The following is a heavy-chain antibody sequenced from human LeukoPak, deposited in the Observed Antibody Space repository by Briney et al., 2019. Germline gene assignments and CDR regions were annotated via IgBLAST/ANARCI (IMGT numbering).Heavy chain of an antibody. J-gene: IGHJ4*02. D-gene: IGHD6-19*01. Sequence: GGSLRLSCAASEFTLSNSAMDWVRQAPGKGLEWVAFIQSDGSNKHYADSVKGRFTISRDNAKNSLYLQMNSLRAEDTAVYYCARDSSGWYGGGDYWGQGTLVTVSS. CDR1: EFTLSNSA. V-gene: IGHV3-30*02. CDR3: ARDSSGWYGGGDY. CDR2: IQSDGSNK.